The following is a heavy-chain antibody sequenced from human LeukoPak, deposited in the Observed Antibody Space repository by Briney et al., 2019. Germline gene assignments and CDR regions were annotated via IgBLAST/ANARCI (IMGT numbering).Heavy chain of an antibody. J-gene: IGHJ4*02. Sequence: SETLSLTCTVSGGSISSYYWSWIRQPPGKGLKWIGNIYYSGYTTYSPSLRSRVTISVDTSKNQFSLKLSSVTAADTAVYYCARGFDYWGQGTLVTVSS. CDR1: GGSISSYY. CDR3: ARGFDY. CDR2: IYYSGYT. V-gene: IGHV4-59*01.